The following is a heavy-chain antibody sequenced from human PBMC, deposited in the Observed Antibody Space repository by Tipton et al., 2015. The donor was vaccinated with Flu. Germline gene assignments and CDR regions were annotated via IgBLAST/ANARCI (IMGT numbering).Heavy chain of an antibody. CDR1: GGSISSSSSY. CDR2: IYTSGST. Sequence: TLSLTCTVSGGSISSSSSYWSWIRQPAGKGLEWIGRIYTSGSTNYNPSLKSRVTMSVDTSKNQFSLKLSSVTAADTAVYYCARDLGSGSYLGDDAFDIWGQGTMVTVSS. CDR3: ARDLGSGSYLGDDAFDI. V-gene: IGHV4-61*02. J-gene: IGHJ3*02. D-gene: IGHD1-26*01.